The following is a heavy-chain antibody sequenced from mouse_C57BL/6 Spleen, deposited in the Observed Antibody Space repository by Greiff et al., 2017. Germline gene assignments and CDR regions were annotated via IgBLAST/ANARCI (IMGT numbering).Heavy chain of an antibody. Sequence: VQLQQPGAELVRPGSSVKLSCKASGYTFTSYWMHWVKQRPIQGLEWIGNIDPSDSETHYNQKFKDKATLTVDKSSSTAYMQLSSLTSEDSAVYYCALDSSGYAYAMDYWGQGTSVTVSS. CDR2: IDPSDSET. CDR3: ALDSSGYAYAMDY. J-gene: IGHJ4*01. D-gene: IGHD3-2*02. V-gene: IGHV1-52*01. CDR1: GYTFTSYW.